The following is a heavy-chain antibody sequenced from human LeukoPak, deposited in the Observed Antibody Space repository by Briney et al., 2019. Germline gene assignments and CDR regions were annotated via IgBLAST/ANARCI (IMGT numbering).Heavy chain of an antibody. CDR1: GGSISSGGYY. V-gene: IGHV4-31*03. J-gene: IGHJ4*02. CDR3: ARLYYYGSGSYPLYYFDY. D-gene: IGHD3-10*01. CDR2: IYYSGST. Sequence: SQTLSLTCTVSGGSISSGGYYWSWIRQHPGKGLEWLGYIYYSGSTYYNPSLKSRVTISVDTSKNQFSLKLSSVTAADTAVYYCARLYYYGSGSYPLYYFDYWGQGTLVTVSS.